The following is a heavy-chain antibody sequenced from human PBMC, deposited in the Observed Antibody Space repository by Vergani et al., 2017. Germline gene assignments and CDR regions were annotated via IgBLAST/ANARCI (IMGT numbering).Heavy chain of an antibody. J-gene: IGHJ6*02. CDR3: ARQFSCSGSSHYGMDV. CDR2: IYPDDSDT. V-gene: IGHV5-51*01. Sequence: EVQLVQSGAEVKKPGESLKISCKGSGYSFTSYWIGWVRQMPEKGLEWMGIIYPDDSDTRYSPSFQGQVTISADKSISTAYLQWSSLKASDTAIYYCARQFSCSGSSHYGMDVWGQGTTVTVSS. CDR1: GYSFTSYW. D-gene: IGHD1-26*01.